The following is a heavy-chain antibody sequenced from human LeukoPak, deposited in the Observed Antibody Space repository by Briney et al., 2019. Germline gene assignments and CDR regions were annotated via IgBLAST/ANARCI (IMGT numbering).Heavy chain of an antibody. V-gene: IGHV1-2*02. J-gene: IGHJ5*02. Sequence: ASVKVSCKASGYTFTGYYMHWVRQAPGQGLEWMGWINPNSGGTNYAQKFQGRVTMTRDTSISTAYMELSRLRSGDTAVYYCAIGGDIVVVVSNWFDPWGQGTLVTVSS. D-gene: IGHD2-15*01. CDR3: AIGGDIVVVVSNWFDP. CDR1: GYTFTGYY. CDR2: INPNSGGT.